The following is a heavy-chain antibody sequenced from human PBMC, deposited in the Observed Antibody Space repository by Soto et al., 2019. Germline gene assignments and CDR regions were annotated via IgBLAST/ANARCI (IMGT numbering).Heavy chain of an antibody. V-gene: IGHV3-33*01. J-gene: IGHJ4*02. CDR2: IWYDGSNK. CDR1: GFTFSSYG. Sequence: PGGSLRLSCAASGFTFSSYGMHWVRQAPGKGLEWVAVIWYDGSNKYYADSVKGRFTISRDNSKNTLYLQMNSLRAEDTAVYYCAREQIAAAGTVYYFDYWGQGTLVTVSS. CDR3: AREQIAAAGTVYYFDY. D-gene: IGHD6-13*01.